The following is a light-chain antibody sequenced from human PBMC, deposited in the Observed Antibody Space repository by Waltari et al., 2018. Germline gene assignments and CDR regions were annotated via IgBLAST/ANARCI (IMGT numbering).Light chain of an antibody. CDR2: RVS. Sequence: DIVMTQTPLSSAVTLGQPASISCSSSQNPVHGYGNTYLSWLQQRPGQPPRLLIYRVSNRFPGGPDRFSGSGAGTDFTLKISRVEAEDVGIYYCLQATQFRTFGQGTKVEIK. CDR1: QNPVHGYGNTY. V-gene: IGKV2-24*01. CDR3: LQATQFRT. J-gene: IGKJ1*01.